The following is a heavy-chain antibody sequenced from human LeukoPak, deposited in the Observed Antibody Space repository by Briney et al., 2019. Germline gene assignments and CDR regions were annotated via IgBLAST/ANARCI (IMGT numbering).Heavy chain of an antibody. V-gene: IGHV1-2*02. CDR3: ARDIAYYYDSSGYYIYYYYGMDV. J-gene: IGHJ6*02. CDR2: INPNSGGT. Sequence: ASVKVSCKASGYTFTGYYMHWVRQAPGQGLEWMGWINPNSGGTNYAQKFQGRVTMTRDTSISTAYMELSRLRSDDTAVYYCARDIAYYYDSSGYYIYYYYGMDVWGQGTTVTVSS. CDR1: GYTFTGYY. D-gene: IGHD3-22*01.